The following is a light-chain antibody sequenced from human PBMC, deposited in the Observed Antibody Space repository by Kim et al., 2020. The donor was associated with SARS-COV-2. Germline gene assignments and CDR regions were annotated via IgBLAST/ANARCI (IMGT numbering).Light chain of an antibody. Sequence: ASVGDRVTITCRTSQSVSNWLAWYQQKPGKAPKLLIYKASTLEGGVPSRFSGSGSGTEFTLTITSLQPDDFATYYCQQYNTWTFGQGTKVDI. V-gene: IGKV1-5*03. J-gene: IGKJ1*01. CDR1: QSVSNW. CDR2: KAS. CDR3: QQYNTWT.